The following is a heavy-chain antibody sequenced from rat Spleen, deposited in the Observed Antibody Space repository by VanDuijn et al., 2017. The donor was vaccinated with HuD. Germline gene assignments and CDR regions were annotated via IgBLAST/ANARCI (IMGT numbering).Heavy chain of an antibody. D-gene: IGHD1-11*01. Sequence: EVQLVESGGGLVQPGRSLKLSCAASGFTFSNFDMAWVRQAPTKGLEWVASISPSGGSTYYRDSVKGRFTVSRDNAKSTLYLQMDSLRSEDTATYYCTTGATEGPSSYYWYFDFWGPGTMVTVSS. CDR1: GFTFSNFD. CDR3: TTGATEGPSSYYWYFDF. J-gene: IGHJ1*01. CDR2: ISPSGGST. V-gene: IGHV5-27*01.